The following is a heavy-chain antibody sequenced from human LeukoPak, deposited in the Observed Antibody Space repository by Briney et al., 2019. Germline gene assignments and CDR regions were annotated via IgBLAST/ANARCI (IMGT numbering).Heavy chain of an antibody. CDR3: AKWYYDFWSPFDY. J-gene: IGHJ4*02. D-gene: IGHD3-3*01. CDR1: GFTFSSYA. V-gene: IGHV3-23*01. Sequence: GSLSLSCAASGFTFSSYAMSWVRQAPGKGLEWVSAISGSGGSTYYADSVKGRFTISRDNSKNTLYLQMNSLRAEDTAVYYCAKWYYDFWSPFDYWGQGTLVTVSS. CDR2: ISGSGGST.